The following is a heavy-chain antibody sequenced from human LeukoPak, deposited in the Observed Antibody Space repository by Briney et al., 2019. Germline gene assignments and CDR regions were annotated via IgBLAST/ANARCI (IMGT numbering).Heavy chain of an antibody. Sequence: GGSLRLSCAASGFTFSSYEMNWVRQAPGKGLEWVSYISSSGSTIYYADSVKGRFTISRGNAKNSLYLQMNSLRAEDTAVYYCARDLKSPYYHYYGMDVWGKGTTVTVSS. CDR3: ARDLKSPYYHYYGMDV. CDR1: GFTFSSYE. V-gene: IGHV3-48*03. CDR2: ISSSGSTI. J-gene: IGHJ6*04.